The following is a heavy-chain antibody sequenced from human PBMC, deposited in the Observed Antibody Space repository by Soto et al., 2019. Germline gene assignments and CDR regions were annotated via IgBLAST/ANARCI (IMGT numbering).Heavy chain of an antibody. CDR3: ARRIVVVTAHDY. Sequence: LSLTCAVYGGSFSGYYWNWIRQSPGKGLEWIGEINHNGSTKYNLSLKSRATISVDTSKNQFSLKVSSVTAADTAVYYCARRIVVVTAHDYWGQGTLVTVSS. D-gene: IGHD2-21*02. V-gene: IGHV4-34*01. CDR1: GGSFSGYY. J-gene: IGHJ4*02. CDR2: INHNGST.